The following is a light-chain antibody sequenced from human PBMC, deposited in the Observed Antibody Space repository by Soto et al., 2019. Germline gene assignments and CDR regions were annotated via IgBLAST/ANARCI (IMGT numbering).Light chain of an antibody. CDR3: QQYNSMLS. V-gene: IGKV1-33*01. CDR2: DAS. CDR1: HDVSRN. Sequence: DIQMTQSPSSLSASEGDRVTITCQSSHDVSRNLNWFQQKPGEAPQLLIYDASNLERGVPSRFSGSGSVTDFTHTIRSLQPEDVATYYCQQYNSMLSFGGGTEVEIK. J-gene: IGKJ4*01.